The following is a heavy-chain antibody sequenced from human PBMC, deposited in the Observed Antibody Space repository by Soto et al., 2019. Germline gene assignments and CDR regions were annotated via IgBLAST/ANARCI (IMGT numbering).Heavy chain of an antibody. J-gene: IGHJ4*02. Sequence: QVQLVESGGGVVQPGRSLRLSCAASGFTFSSYAMHWVRQAPGKGLEWVAVISYDGSNKYYADSVKGRFTISRDNSKNTLYLQMNSLRAEDTAVYYCARVIHPLDKAMVPDYWGQGTLVTVSS. CDR2: ISYDGSNK. D-gene: IGHD5-18*01. CDR3: ARVIHPLDKAMVPDY. V-gene: IGHV3-30-3*01. CDR1: GFTFSSYA.